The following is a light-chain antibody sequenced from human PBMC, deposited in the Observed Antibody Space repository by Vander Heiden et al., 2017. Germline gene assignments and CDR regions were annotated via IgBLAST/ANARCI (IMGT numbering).Light chain of an antibody. CDR2: QDS. CDR1: KLGDKY. Sequence: SYELTQPPSVSVSPGQTASITCSGDKLGDKYACWYQQKPGQSPVLGIYQDSKRPSGIPERFSGSNSGNTDTLTISGTQAMDEADYYCQAWDSSTGVVFGGGTKLTVL. V-gene: IGLV3-1*01. J-gene: IGLJ2*01. CDR3: QAWDSSTGVV.